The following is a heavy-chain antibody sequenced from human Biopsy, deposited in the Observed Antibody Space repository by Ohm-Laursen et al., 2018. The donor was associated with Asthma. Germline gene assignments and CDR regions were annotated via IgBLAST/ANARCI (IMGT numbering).Heavy chain of an antibody. Sequence: GASVKVSCKISGYSLTDLSMHWVRQAPGQGLEWMGGHDHAEGGTVNARRSQGRVTMTEDTSTDTAYMELSSLSSDDTAVYYCASDFPKDYVRYNFQFWGQGTLVTVSS. CDR3: ASDFPKDYVRYNFQF. V-gene: IGHV1-24*01. J-gene: IGHJ4*02. D-gene: IGHD4-17*01. CDR1: GYSLTDLS. CDR2: HDHAEGGT.